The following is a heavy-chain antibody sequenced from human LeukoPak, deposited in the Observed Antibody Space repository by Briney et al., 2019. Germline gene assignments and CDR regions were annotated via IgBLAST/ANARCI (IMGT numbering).Heavy chain of an antibody. D-gene: IGHD3-10*01. CDR3: ARSDYHNSGSHAVFDAFDI. CDR2: IDDSGNT. J-gene: IGHJ3*02. CDR1: GGSISRYY. Sequence: PSETLSLTCTVSGGSISRYYWSWIRRPPGKGLEWIGYIDDSGNTNYNPSLKSQVTISVDKSKNQFSLKLSFVTAADTAMYYCARSDYHNSGSHAVFDAFDIWGQGTRVTVSS. V-gene: IGHV4-59*01.